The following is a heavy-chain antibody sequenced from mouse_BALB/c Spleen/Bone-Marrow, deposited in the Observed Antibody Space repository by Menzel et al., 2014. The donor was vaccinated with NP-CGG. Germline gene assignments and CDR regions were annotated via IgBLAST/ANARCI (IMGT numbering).Heavy chain of an antibody. V-gene: IGHV5-17*02. CDR3: ARWGYHYAMDY. J-gene: IGHJ4*01. CDR1: GFTFSSFG. Sequence: EVQLVESGGGLVQPGGSRKLSCAASGFTFSSFGMHWVRQAPEKGLEWVAYISSGSSTIYYADTVKGRFTISRDNPKNTLFLQMTSLRSEDTAMYYCARWGYHYAMDYWGQGTSVTVSS. CDR2: ISSGSSTI.